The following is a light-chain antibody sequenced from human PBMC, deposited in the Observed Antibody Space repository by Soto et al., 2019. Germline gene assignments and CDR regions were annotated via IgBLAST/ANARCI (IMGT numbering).Light chain of an antibody. CDR1: QSISSW. V-gene: IGKV1-5*03. J-gene: IGKJ1*01. CDR3: QQFNSYSWT. CDR2: KAS. Sequence: DIQMTQSPSTLSASVGDRVTITCRASQSISSWLAWYQRKPGKAPKLLIYKASNLESGVPSRLSGSGSGTEFTLTISSLQADDFATYECQQFNSYSWTFGQGAKVDI.